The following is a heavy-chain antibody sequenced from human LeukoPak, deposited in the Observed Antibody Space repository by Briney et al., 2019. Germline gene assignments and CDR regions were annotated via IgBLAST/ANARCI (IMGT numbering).Heavy chain of an antibody. J-gene: IGHJ4*02. CDR1: GGSISSSSYY. CDR2: IYYSGST. V-gene: IGHV4-39*01. D-gene: IGHD1-1*01. CDR3: ARGGSVRGTDY. Sequence: SETLSLTCTVSGGSISSSSYYWGWIRQPPGKGLEWIGSIYYSGSTYYNPSLKSRVTISVDTSKNQFSLKLSSVTAADTAVYYCARGGSVRGTDYWGQGTLVTVSS.